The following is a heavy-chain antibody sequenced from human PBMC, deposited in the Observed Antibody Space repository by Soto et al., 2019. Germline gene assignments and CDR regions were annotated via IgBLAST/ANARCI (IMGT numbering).Heavy chain of an antibody. Sequence: PRLSCAASGFTVTSYYMSWVRQAPGKGLEWVSLIYTGGNTNYADSVKGRFTISRDNSKNTLYLQMNSLRAEDTAVYYCARDYYYGSGNYYRADYYHYGMDVWGQGTTVTVSS. D-gene: IGHD3-10*01. V-gene: IGHV3-53*01. CDR3: ARDYYYGSGNYYRADYYHYGMDV. CDR1: GFTVTSYY. CDR2: IYTGGNT. J-gene: IGHJ6*02.